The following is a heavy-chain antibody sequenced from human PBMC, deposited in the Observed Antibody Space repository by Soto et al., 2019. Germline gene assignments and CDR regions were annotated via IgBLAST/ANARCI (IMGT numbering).Heavy chain of an antibody. V-gene: IGHV4-59*01. CDR3: ARVILLGFDP. D-gene: IGHD3-10*01. Sequence: ASETLSLTCTVSGGSISSYYWSWIRQPPGKGLEWIGYIYYSGSTNYNPSLKSRVTISVDTSKNQFSLKLSSVTAADTAVYYCARVILLGFDPWGQGTLVTVSS. J-gene: IGHJ5*02. CDR1: GGSISSYY. CDR2: IYYSGST.